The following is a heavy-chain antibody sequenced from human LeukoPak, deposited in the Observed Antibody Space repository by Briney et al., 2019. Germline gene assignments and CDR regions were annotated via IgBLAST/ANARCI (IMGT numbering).Heavy chain of an antibody. CDR1: GGSISSYY. CDR2: IYYSGST. Sequence: PSETLSLTCTVSGGSISSYYWSWIRQPPGKGLEWIGYIYYSGSTNYNPSLKSRVTISVDTSKNQFSLKLSSVTAADTAVYYCASSQYNWNYAYYYGMDVWGQGTTVTVSS. CDR3: ASSQYNWNYAYYYGMDV. D-gene: IGHD1-7*01. J-gene: IGHJ6*02. V-gene: IGHV4-59*01.